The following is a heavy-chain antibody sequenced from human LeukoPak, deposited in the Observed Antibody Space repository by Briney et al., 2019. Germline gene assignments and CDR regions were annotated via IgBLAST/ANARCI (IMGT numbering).Heavy chain of an antibody. D-gene: IGHD2-2*02. V-gene: IGHV5-51*01. CDR1: GYRFTSYW. J-gene: IGHJ4*02. Sequence: GESLKISCKGSGYRFTSYWIGWVRQMPGKGLEWMELIYPDDSDYRYSPPFQGQVTTPADTPISTAYLQWSSLKASDTAMYYCAIGGDSTASCYRCFDYWGQGTLVTVSS. CDR2: IYPDDSDY. CDR3: AIGGDSTASCYRCFDY.